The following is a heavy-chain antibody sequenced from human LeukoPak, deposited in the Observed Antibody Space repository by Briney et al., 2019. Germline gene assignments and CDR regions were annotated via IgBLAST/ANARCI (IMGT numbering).Heavy chain of an antibody. Sequence: SETLSLTCTVSGGSISSYYWSWIRQPPGKGLEWIGYIYYSGSTNYNPSLKSRVTISVDTSKNQFSLKLSSVTAADTAVYYCARMSSTNLCCFDYWGQGTLVTVSS. J-gene: IGHJ4*02. CDR1: GGSISSYY. V-gene: IGHV4-59*01. D-gene: IGHD2-2*01. CDR2: IYYSGST. CDR3: ARMSSTNLCCFDY.